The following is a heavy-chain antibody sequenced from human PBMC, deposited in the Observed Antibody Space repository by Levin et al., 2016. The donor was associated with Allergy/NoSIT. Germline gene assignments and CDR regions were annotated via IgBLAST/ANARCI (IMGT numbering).Heavy chain of an antibody. CDR2: VYYSGST. CDR3: ASGYTDRAFDF. D-gene: IGHD5-24*01. V-gene: IGHV4-59*01. CDR1: GGTISRYF. J-gene: IGHJ4*03. Sequence: SETLSLTCTVSGGTISRYFWSWIRQPPGKELEWIGNVYYSGSTNYNPSLTSRLTISVGTSRNQFSMTLTSASAADTAIYYCASGYTDRAFDFWGRGTLVTVSS.